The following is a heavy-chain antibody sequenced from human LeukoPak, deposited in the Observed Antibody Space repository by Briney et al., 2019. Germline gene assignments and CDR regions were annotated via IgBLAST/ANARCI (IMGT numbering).Heavy chain of an antibody. CDR3: ARGAGHYAFDI. J-gene: IGHJ3*02. Sequence: GGSLRLSCAASGFTVSSNYMTWVRQAPGKGLEWVSLIYSGGSTSYADSVKGRFTFSRDNSKNTLYLQMNSLRAEDTAVYYCARGAGHYAFDIWGHGTLATVSS. CDR1: GFTVSSNY. V-gene: IGHV3-53*01. D-gene: IGHD1-14*01. CDR2: IYSGGST.